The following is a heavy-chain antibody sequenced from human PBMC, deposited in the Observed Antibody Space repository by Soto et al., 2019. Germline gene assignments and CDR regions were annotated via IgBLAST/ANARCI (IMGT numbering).Heavy chain of an antibody. CDR2: ISAYNGNT. CDR3: ARDGNYDFWTLYRQHSGHYCRDL. CDR1: GYTFTSYG. V-gene: IGHV1-18*04. Sequence: ASVKVSCKASGYTFTSYGISWVRQAPGQGLEWMGWISAYNGNTNYAQKLQGRVTMTTDTSTSTAYMELRSLRSDDTAVYYCARDGNYDFWTLYRQHSGHYCRDLWDQGTTRTVSS. J-gene: IGHJ6*02. D-gene: IGHD3-3*01.